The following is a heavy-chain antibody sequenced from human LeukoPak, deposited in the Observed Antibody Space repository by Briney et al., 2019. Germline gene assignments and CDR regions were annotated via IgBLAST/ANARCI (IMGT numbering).Heavy chain of an antibody. J-gene: IGHJ4*02. D-gene: IGHD2-15*01. CDR2: ISAYNGNT. CDR1: GYTFTSYG. Sequence: ASVKVSCKASGYTFTSYGISWVRQAPGQGLEWMGWISAYNGNTNYAQKLQGRVTMTTDTSTSTAYMELRSLRSDDTAVYYCARSGGYCSGGSCYSEYYFDYWGQETLVTVSS. V-gene: IGHV1-18*01. CDR3: ARSGGYCSGGSCYSEYYFDY.